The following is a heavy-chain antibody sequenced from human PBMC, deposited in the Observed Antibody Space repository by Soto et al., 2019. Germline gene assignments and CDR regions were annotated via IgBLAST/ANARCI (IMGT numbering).Heavy chain of an antibody. D-gene: IGHD5-18*01. CDR3: AKASGYSYGYAAFDI. CDR2: ISWNSGSI. CDR1: GFTFDDYA. Sequence: GGSLRLSCAASGFTFDDYAMRWVRQAPGKGLEWVSGISWNSGSIGYADSVKGRFTISRDNAKNSLYLQMNSLRAEDTALYYCAKASGYSYGYAAFDIWGQGTMVTVSS. V-gene: IGHV3-9*01. J-gene: IGHJ3*02.